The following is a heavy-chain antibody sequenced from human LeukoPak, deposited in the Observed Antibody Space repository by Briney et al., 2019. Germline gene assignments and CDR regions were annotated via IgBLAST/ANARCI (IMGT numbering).Heavy chain of an antibody. D-gene: IGHD3-10*01. J-gene: IGHJ4*02. CDR3: ARGEYGSGSYHIDY. CDR1: GFTFSNYG. Sequence: GGSLRLSCATSGFTFSNYGMNWVRQAPGKGLEWVSFISGSSGYIYYADSVKGRFTISRDNAKNSLYLQMNSLRDEDTAVYYCARGEYGSGSYHIDYWGQGTLVTVSS. V-gene: IGHV3-21*01. CDR2: ISGSSGYI.